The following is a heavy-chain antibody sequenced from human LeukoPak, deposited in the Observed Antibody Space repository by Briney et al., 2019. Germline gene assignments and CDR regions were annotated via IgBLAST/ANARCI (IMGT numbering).Heavy chain of an antibody. D-gene: IGHD3-22*01. Sequence: SQTLSLTCAISGDSVSSNSVTWNWIRQSPSRGLEWLGRTYYRSTWYNDYAVSVRGRITVNPDTSKNQFSLQLNSVTPEDTAVYYCARGRSGYYAYWGQGTLVTVSS. CDR2: TYYRSTWYN. J-gene: IGHJ4*02. CDR3: ARGRSGYYAY. CDR1: GDSVSSNSVT. V-gene: IGHV6-1*01.